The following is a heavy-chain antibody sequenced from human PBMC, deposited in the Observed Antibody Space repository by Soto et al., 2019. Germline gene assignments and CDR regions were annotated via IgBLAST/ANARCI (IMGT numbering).Heavy chain of an antibody. CDR1: GFTFSSYG. D-gene: IGHD2-2*01. V-gene: IGHV3-33*01. J-gene: IGHJ6*02. Sequence: PGGSLRLSCAASGFTFSSYGMHWVRQAPGKGLEWVAVIWYDGSNKYYADSVKGRFTISRDNSKNTLYLQMNSLRAEDTAVYYCARENMVSQYQLLSNYYYGMDVWGQRTTVIVSS. CDR2: IWYDGSNK. CDR3: ARENMVSQYQLLSNYYYGMDV.